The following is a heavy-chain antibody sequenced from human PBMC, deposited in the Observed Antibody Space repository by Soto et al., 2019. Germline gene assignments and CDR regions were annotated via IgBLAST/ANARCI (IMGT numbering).Heavy chain of an antibody. J-gene: IGHJ2*01. Sequence: QVQLVESGGGVVQPGRSLRLSCAASGFTFSSYGMHWVRQAPGKGLEWVAVISYDGSNKYYADSVKGRFTISRDNSKNTLYLQMTSLRAEDTAVYYCAKDFRLMPWGCGGDCYKNWYFDLWGRGTLVTVSS. V-gene: IGHV3-30*18. CDR1: GFTFSSYG. D-gene: IGHD2-21*02. CDR2: ISYDGSNK. CDR3: AKDFRLMPWGCGGDCYKNWYFDL.